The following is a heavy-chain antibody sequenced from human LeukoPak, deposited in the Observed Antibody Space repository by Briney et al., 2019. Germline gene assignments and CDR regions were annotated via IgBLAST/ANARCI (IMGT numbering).Heavy chain of an antibody. Sequence: ASVKVSCKGSGYTFTSYYMHWVRQAPGQGLEWMGIINPSGGSTSYAQKFQGRVTMTRDTPTSTVYMELSSLRSEDTAVYYCARGDYYDSSGYLQFDYWGQGTLVTVSS. CDR3: ARGDYYDSSGYLQFDY. V-gene: IGHV1-46*01. CDR2: INPSGGST. CDR1: GYTFTSYY. J-gene: IGHJ4*02. D-gene: IGHD3-22*01.